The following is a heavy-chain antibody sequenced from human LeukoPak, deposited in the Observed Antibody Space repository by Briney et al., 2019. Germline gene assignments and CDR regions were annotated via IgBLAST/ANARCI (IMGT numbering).Heavy chain of an antibody. CDR3: AHRRPYSSSWKHGAFDI. CDR2: IYWNDDK. J-gene: IGHJ3*02. CDR1: GFSLSTSGVG. Sequence: KESGPTLVKPTQTLTLTCTFSGFSLSTSGVGVGWIRQPPGKALEWLALIYWNDDKRYSPSLKSRLTITKDTSKNQVVLTMTNMDPVDTATYYCAHRRPYSSSWKHGAFDIWGQGTMVTVSS. V-gene: IGHV2-5*01. D-gene: IGHD6-13*01.